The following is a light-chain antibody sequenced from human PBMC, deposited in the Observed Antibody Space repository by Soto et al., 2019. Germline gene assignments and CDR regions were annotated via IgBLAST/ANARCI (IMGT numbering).Light chain of an antibody. CDR2: KAS. CDR3: QQHNTYPLT. V-gene: IGKV1-5*03. J-gene: IGKJ4*01. Sequence: DIQMTQSPSTLSGSVGDRVTITCRASQTISSWLAWYQQKPGKAPKLLIYKASTLKSGVPSRFSGSGSGTEFTLTISILQPDDFATYCCQQHNTYPLTFGGGTKVDIK. CDR1: QTISSW.